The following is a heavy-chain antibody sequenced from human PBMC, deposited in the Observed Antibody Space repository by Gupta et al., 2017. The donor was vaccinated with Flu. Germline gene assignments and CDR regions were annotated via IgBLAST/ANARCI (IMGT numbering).Heavy chain of an antibody. CDR3: ASNWNSFDY. J-gene: IGHJ4*02. D-gene: IGHD1-20*01. Sequence: QVQLQESGPGLVKPSETLSLTCTVSGGSISSYYWSWIRQPPGKGLEWIGYIYYSGSTNYNPSLKSRVTISVDTSKNQFSLKLSSVTAADTAVYYCASNWNSFDYWGQGTLVTVSS. V-gene: IGHV4-59*08. CDR2: IYYSGST. CDR1: GGSISSYY.